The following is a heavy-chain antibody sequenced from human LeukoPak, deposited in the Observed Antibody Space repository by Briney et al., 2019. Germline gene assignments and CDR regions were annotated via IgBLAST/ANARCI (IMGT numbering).Heavy chain of an antibody. CDR2: ISGSGGST. Sequence: GGSLRVSCVASRSTFNTYAVNWVRQAPGNGLEWVSAISGSGGSTYYADSVKGRFTISRDNSKNTLYLQMNSLRAEDTAVYYCAKGLGYCSSTSCYIPVDYWGQGTLVTVSS. CDR3: AKGLGYCSSTSCYIPVDY. J-gene: IGHJ4*02. D-gene: IGHD2-2*02. V-gene: IGHV3-23*01. CDR1: RSTFNTYA.